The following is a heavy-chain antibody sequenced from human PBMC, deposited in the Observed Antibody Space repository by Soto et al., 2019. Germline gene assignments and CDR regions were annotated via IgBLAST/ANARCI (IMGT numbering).Heavy chain of an antibody. CDR2: IIPILGIA. CDR1: GGTFSSYT. D-gene: IGHD3-22*01. CDR3: ARETDMIVVVTLAY. V-gene: IGHV1-69*08. J-gene: IGHJ4*02. Sequence: QVQLVQSGAEVKKPGSSVKVSCKASGGTFSSYTISWVRHAPGQGLEWMGRIIPILGIANYAQKFQGRVTITADKSTSTAYMELSSLRSEDTAVYYCARETDMIVVVTLAYWGQGTLVTVSS.